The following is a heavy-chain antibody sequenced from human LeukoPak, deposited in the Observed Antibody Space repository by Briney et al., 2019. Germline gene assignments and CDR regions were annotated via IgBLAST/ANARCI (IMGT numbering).Heavy chain of an antibody. CDR2: ISGTGGST. V-gene: IGHV3-23*01. Sequence: GGSLRLSCAASGFTFTSYGMSWVRQAPGKGLEWVSSISGTGGSTYYADSVKGRFTISRDNSKNTLYLQMNSLRAEDTAVYYCAKDRTFLVRGADYWGQGTLVTVSS. CDR3: AKDRTFLVRGADY. J-gene: IGHJ4*02. CDR1: GFTFTSYG. D-gene: IGHD3-10*01.